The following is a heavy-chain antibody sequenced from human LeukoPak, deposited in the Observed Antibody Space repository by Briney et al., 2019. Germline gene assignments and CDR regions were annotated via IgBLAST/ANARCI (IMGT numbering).Heavy chain of an antibody. Sequence: GGSLRLSCVASGFSFSDSWMNWVRQAPGKGLEWVADIKKDGSVKDYVDSVKGRFTISRDNAKNSLYLQMDSLRAEDTAVYYCATYTNWVAGDVWGQGTTVSVSS. J-gene: IGHJ6*02. D-gene: IGHD7-27*01. CDR1: GFSFSDSW. V-gene: IGHV3-7*01. CDR2: IKKDGSVK. CDR3: ATYTNWVAGDV.